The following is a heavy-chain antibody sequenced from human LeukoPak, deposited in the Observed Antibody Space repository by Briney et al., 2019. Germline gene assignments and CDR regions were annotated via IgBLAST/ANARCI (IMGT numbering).Heavy chain of an antibody. CDR3: ARRAGAYSHPYDY. CDR1: GFTVSTNS. CDR2: IYSGTT. J-gene: IGHJ4*02. V-gene: IGHV3-53*01. Sequence: GGSLRLSCTVSGFTVSTNSMSWVRQAPGKGLEWVSFIYSGTTHYSDSVKGRFTISRDNSKNTLYLQMNSLRAEDTAVYYCARRAGAYSHPYDYWGQGTLVTVSS. D-gene: IGHD4/OR15-4a*01.